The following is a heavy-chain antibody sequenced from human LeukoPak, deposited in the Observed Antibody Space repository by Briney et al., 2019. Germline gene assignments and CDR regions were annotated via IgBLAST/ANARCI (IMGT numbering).Heavy chain of an antibody. Sequence: PSETLSLTCTVSGGSISSSSYYWGWIRQPPGKGLEWIGSIYYSGSTYYNPSLKSRVIISVDTSKNQFSLKLSSVTAADTAVYYCARLCGGDCYSLFDYWGQGTLVTVSS. CDR3: ARLCGGDCYSLFDY. J-gene: IGHJ4*02. D-gene: IGHD2-21*01. CDR2: IYYSGST. V-gene: IGHV4-39*01. CDR1: GGSISSSSYY.